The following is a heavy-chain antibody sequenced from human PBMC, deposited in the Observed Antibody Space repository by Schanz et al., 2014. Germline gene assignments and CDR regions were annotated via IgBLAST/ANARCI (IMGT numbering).Heavy chain of an antibody. J-gene: IGHJ6*03. V-gene: IGHV4-61*02. Sequence: QVQLQESGPGLVKPSQTLSLTCSVSGGSISSGSYYWNWIRQPAGKGLEWIGRVYTSGSTNYNPSLKGRVPISQAPAKTQFPRKRSSGPAADTAVYYCARGGARRFPVVPDAIQGLRGHYYYYYLDVGGKGTTVTASS. D-gene: IGHD2-2*02. CDR2: VYTSGST. CDR3: ARGGARRFPVVPDAIQGLRGHYYYYYLDV. CDR1: GGSISSGSYY.